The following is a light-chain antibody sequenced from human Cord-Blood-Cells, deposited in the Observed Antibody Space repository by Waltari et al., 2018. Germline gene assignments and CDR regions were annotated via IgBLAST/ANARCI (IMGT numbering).Light chain of an antibody. J-gene: IGLJ3*02. CDR1: SSNIGSNY. Sequence: SVLTQPPSASGTPGQRVTISCSGSSSNIGSNYVYWYQQLPGTDPKLLIYRNNQRPSGVPDRFSCSKSGTSASLAISGLRSEDEADYYCAAWDDSLSGWVFGGGTKLTVL. V-gene: IGLV1-47*01. CDR3: AAWDDSLSGWV. CDR2: RNN.